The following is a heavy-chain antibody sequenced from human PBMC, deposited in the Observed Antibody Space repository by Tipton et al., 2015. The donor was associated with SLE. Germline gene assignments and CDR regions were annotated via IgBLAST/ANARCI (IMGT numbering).Heavy chain of an antibody. V-gene: IGHV4-59*11. CDR1: GGSISSHY. Sequence: TLSLTCTVSGGSISSHYWSWIRQPPGKGLEWIGYIYYSGSTNYKPSLKSRVTISVDTSKNQFSLKLSSVTAADTAVYYCARSMVQGVLDAFDIWGQGTIVTVSS. J-gene: IGHJ3*02. CDR2: IYYSGST. CDR3: ARSMVQGVLDAFDI. D-gene: IGHD3-10*01.